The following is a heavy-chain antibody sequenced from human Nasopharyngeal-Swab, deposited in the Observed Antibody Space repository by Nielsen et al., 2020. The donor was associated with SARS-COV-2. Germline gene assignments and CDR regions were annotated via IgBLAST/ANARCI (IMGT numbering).Heavy chain of an antibody. V-gene: IGHV4-39*01. D-gene: IGHD3-16*01. Sequence: WIRQPPGKGLERIGSIYYSGSTYYNPSLKSRVTISVDTSKNQFSLKLSSVTAADTAVYYCASYPLTFGGVWGSDAFDIWGQGTMVTVSS. CDR2: IYYSGST. CDR3: ASYPLTFGGVWGSDAFDI. J-gene: IGHJ3*02.